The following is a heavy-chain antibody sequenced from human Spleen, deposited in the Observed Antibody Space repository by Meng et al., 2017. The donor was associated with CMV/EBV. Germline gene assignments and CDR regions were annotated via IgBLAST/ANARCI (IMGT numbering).Heavy chain of an antibody. CDR1: GGFVSSDSFY. J-gene: IGHJ6*02. V-gene: IGHV4-61*01. Sequence: SKTLSLTCTVSGGFVSSDSFYWTWIRQPPGKGLEWIGYIFYSGSTNYNPSLKSRVTISVDKSKNHFSLRLSSVTAADTAVYYCARVSCSSTSCYTYYYYGMDVWGQGTTVTVSS. D-gene: IGHD2-2*02. CDR2: IFYSGST. CDR3: ARVSCSSTSCYTYYYYGMDV.